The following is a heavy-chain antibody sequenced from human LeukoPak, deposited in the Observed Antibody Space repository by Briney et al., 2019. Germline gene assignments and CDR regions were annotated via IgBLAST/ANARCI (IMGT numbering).Heavy chain of an antibody. V-gene: IGHV4-59*01. CDR1: GGSISSYY. CDR3: ARSVTPTNWFDP. D-gene: IGHD4-17*01. J-gene: IGHJ5*02. CDR2: IYYSGST. Sequence: PSETLSLTCTVSGGSISSYYWSWIRQPPGKGLERIGYIYYSGSTNYNPSLKSRVTISVDTSKNQFSLKLSSVTAADTAVYYCARSVTPTNWFDPWGQGTLVTVSS.